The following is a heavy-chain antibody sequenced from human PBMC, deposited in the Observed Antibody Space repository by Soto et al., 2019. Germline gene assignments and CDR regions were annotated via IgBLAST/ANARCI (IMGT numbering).Heavy chain of an antibody. Sequence: SVTLSLTCTVSGGSISSGGYYWSWIRQHPGKGLEWIGYIYYSGSTYYNPSLKSRVTISVDTSKNQFSLKLSSVTAADTAVYYCARDRGYSYVPDYWYFDLWGRGTLVTVSS. CDR3: ARDRGYSYVPDYWYFDL. J-gene: IGHJ2*01. CDR1: GGSISSGGYY. CDR2: IYYSGST. D-gene: IGHD5-18*01. V-gene: IGHV4-31*03.